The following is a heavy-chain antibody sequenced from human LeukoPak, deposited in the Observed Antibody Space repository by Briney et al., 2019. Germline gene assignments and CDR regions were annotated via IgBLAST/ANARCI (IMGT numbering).Heavy chain of an antibody. J-gene: IGHJ4*02. V-gene: IGHV3-48*03. CDR3: AKDGVKRAYDY. CDR1: GFTFSSYE. CDR2: ISSSGSTI. Sequence: GGSLRLSCAASGFTFSSYEMNWVRQAPGKGLEWVSYISSSGSTIYYADSVKGRFTISRDNAKNSLYLQMNSLRAEGTAVYYCAKDGVKRAYDYWGQGTLVTVSS.